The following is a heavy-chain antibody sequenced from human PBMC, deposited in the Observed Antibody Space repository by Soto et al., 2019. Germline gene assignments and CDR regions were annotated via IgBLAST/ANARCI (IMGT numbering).Heavy chain of an antibody. V-gene: IGHV3-30-3*01. Sequence: QVQLVESGGGVVQSGGSLRLSCAAPGFTFSIYALHWVRQAPGKGLEWVAVMSPNGNNQYYADSVKGRFNISRDTSKSTLYLQMTSLRPDATAVYYCATGANFYYDTSRYWGQVTLVTVSS. CDR3: ATGANFYYDTSRY. CDR2: MSPNGNNQ. J-gene: IGHJ4*02. CDR1: GFTFSIYA. D-gene: IGHD3-22*01.